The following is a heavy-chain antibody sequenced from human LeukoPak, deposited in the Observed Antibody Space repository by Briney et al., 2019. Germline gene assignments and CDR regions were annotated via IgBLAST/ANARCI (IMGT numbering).Heavy chain of an antibody. J-gene: IGHJ4*02. Sequence: PSETLSLTCTVSGGSISSSSHYWGWIRQPPGKGLEWIGSIYYSGSTYYNPSLKSRVTISVDTSKNQFSLKLSSVTAADTAVYHCARHPVRIQLWPTWGQGTLVTVSS. V-gene: IGHV4-39*01. D-gene: IGHD5-18*01. CDR2: IYYSGST. CDR3: ARHPVRIQLWPT. CDR1: GGSISSSSHY.